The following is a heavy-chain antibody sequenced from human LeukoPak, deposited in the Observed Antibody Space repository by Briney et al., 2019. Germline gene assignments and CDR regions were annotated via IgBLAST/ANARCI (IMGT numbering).Heavy chain of an antibody. D-gene: IGHD6-19*01. Sequence: SVKVSCKASGGTFSSYTIGWVRQAPGQGLEWMGRIIPILGIANYAQKFQGRVTITADKSTSTAYMELSSLRSEDTAVYYCARGGFSSSGWYKNWFDPWGQGTLLTVSS. V-gene: IGHV1-69*02. CDR2: IIPILGIA. CDR3: ARGGFSSSGWYKNWFDP. CDR1: GGTFSSYT. J-gene: IGHJ5*02.